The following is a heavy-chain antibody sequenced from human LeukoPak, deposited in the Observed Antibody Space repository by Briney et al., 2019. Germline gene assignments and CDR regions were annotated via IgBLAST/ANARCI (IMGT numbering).Heavy chain of an antibody. CDR3: ASPVGATTVRAFDI. Sequence: GGPLRLSCAASGFIFSDHYMDWVRQAPGKGLEWVGRTRNEANIYTTKYAASVKGRFTISRDDSKNSLYLQMNSLKTEDTAVYYCASPVGATTVRAFDIWGQGTMVTVS. V-gene: IGHV3-72*01. D-gene: IGHD1-26*01. CDR2: TRNEANIYTT. CDR1: GFIFSDHY. J-gene: IGHJ3*02.